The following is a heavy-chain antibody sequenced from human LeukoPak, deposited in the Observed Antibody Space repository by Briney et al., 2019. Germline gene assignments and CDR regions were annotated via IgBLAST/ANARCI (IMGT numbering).Heavy chain of an antibody. V-gene: IGHV4-34*01. Sequence: SETLSLTCAVYGGSFSGYYWSWIRQPPGKGLEWIGEINHSGSTNYNPSLKSRVTISVDTSKNQFSLKLSSVTAADTAVYYCARGQPWYYYDSSGYYYYYWGHGTLVTVSS. CDR2: INHSGST. CDR3: ARGQPWYYYDSSGYYYYY. J-gene: IGHJ4*01. D-gene: IGHD3-22*01. CDR1: GGSFSGYY.